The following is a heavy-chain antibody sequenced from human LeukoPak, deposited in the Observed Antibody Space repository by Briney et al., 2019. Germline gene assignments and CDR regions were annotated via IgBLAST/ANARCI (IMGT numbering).Heavy chain of an antibody. V-gene: IGHV4-39*07. CDR3: AGGQWLVDNWFDP. Sequence: SETLSLTCTVSGGSISSSSYYWGWIRQPPGKGLEWIGSIYYSGSTYYNPSLKSRVTISVDKSKNQFSLKLSAVPAADTAVYYCAGGQWLVDNWFDPWGQGTLVTVSS. CDR1: GGSISSSSYY. D-gene: IGHD6-19*01. J-gene: IGHJ5*02. CDR2: IYYSGST.